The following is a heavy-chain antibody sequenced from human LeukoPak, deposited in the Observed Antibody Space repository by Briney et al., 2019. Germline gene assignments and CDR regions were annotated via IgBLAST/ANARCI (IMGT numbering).Heavy chain of an antibody. Sequence: SQTLSLTCAVSGGSISSGGFSWSWIRQPPGKGLEWIGSIYYSGSTYYNPSLKSRVTISVDRSKNQFSLKLSSVTAADTAVYYCARAVGGYYYDSSGQGGYFDYWGQGTLVTVSS. V-gene: IGHV4-30-2*01. J-gene: IGHJ4*02. CDR2: IYYSGST. CDR3: ARAVGGYYYDSSGQGGYFDY. CDR1: GGSISSGGFS. D-gene: IGHD3-22*01.